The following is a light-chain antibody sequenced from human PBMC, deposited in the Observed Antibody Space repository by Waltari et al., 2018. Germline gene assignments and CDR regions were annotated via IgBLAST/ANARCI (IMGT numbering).Light chain of an antibody. CDR2: EAS. Sequence: DIVLTQSPGTLSLYTGDRAPLSCRASQSVGRTLAEYQQRPGQAPRLLIHEASSRATGIPDGMSGSGSETDFILAIGRRGPEDFGVYYCEKYGTRPETFGQGTKVEVK. V-gene: IGKV3-20*01. CDR1: QSVGRT. CDR3: EKYGTRPET. J-gene: IGKJ1*01.